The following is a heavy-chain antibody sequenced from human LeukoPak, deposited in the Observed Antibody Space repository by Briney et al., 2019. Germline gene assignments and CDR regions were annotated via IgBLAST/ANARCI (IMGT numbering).Heavy chain of an antibody. J-gene: IGHJ6*02. CDR1: GYTFTSYG. D-gene: IGHD6-13*01. CDR2: ISAYNGNT. CDR3: ARCEQQLAQGYYGMDV. V-gene: IGHV1-18*01. Sequence: GASVKVSCKASGYTFTSYGISWVRQAPGQGLEWMGWISAYNGNTNYAQKLQGRVTMTTDTSTSTAYMELSSLRSEDTAVYYCARCEQQLAQGYYGMDVWGQGTTVTVSS.